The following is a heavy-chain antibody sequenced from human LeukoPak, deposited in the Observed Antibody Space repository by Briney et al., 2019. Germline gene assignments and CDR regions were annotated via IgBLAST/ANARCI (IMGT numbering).Heavy chain of an antibody. V-gene: IGHV3-33*01. Sequence: GGSLRLSCAASGFAFGTYGMHWVRQAPGKGPEWVAVIWYDGSNKYYADSVKGRFTISRDNSKNTLYLQMNSLRAEDTAVYYCARAARYSGSYADYFDYWGQGTLVTVSS. J-gene: IGHJ4*02. D-gene: IGHD1-26*01. CDR1: GFAFGTYG. CDR2: IWYDGSNK. CDR3: ARAARYSGSYADYFDY.